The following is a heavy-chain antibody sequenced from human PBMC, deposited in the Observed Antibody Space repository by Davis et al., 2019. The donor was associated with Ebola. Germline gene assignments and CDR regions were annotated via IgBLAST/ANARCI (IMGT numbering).Heavy chain of an antibody. CDR1: GFTFSSYW. D-gene: IGHD4-17*01. CDR3: ARGYGTFDY. J-gene: IGHJ4*01. CDR2: LKQDGNEE. V-gene: IGHV3-7*04. Sequence: GESLKIYCVASGFTFSSYWMSWVRQAPGKGLEWVANLKQDGNEEYYVDSVKGRFTISRDNAKNSLYLQMNSLRAEDTALYYCARGYGTFDYWGRGTLVTVSA.